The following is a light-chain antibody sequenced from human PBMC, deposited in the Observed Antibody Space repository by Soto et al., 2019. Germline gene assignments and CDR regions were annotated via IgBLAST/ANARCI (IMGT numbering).Light chain of an antibody. CDR3: QHYNSYSRT. V-gene: IGKV1-5*03. J-gene: IGKJ1*01. Sequence: IQRTQSPSTFSASFLDIFCITFLSSDNIDTWVAWYQQKPGEAPKLLIYKASKLENGDPSRFAGFGSGTEFTLSIASLQPDDSATYYCQHYNSYSRTFGQGTKVDIK. CDR1: DNIDTW. CDR2: KAS.